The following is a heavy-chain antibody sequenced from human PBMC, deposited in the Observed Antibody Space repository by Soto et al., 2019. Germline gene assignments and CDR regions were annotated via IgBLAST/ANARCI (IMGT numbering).Heavy chain of an antibody. Sequence: GGSLRLSCAASGFTFSSYAMHWVRQAPGKGLEWVAVISYDGSNKYYADSVKGRFTISRGNSKNTLYLQMNSLRAEDTAVYYCAREGVTGTLYYYYGMDVWGQGTTVTVSS. V-gene: IGHV3-30-3*01. D-gene: IGHD1-7*01. CDR1: GFTFSSYA. CDR2: ISYDGSNK. CDR3: AREGVTGTLYYYYGMDV. J-gene: IGHJ6*02.